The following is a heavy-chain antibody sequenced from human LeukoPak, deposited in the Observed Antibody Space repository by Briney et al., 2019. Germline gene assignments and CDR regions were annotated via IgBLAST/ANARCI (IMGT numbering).Heavy chain of an antibody. CDR1: GFIFSSYA. CDR2: ISAGGGT. D-gene: IGHD1-26*01. J-gene: IGHJ6*03. V-gene: IGHV3-23*01. Sequence: GGSLRLSCAASGFIFSSYAMSWVRQAPGKGPEWVSAISAGGGTHHADSVKGRFTISRDNSKDTLYLQMNSLRAEDTAVYYCAKSGGGSGYYYMDVWGKGTTVTVSS. CDR3: AKSGGGSGYYYMDV.